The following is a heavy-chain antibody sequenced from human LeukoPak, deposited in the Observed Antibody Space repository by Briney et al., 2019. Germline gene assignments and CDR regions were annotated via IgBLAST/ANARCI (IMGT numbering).Heavy chain of an antibody. V-gene: IGHV3-53*01. CDR1: GFTVSSNY. CDR2: IYSGGYSGVNT. Sequence: PGGSLRLSCVASGFTVSSNYMSWVRQAPGTGLEWVSLIYSGGYSGVNTYYADSVKGRFTISRDNSKNTLYLQMNSLRAEDTAVYYCAKTGVVAATPIDYWGQGTLVTVSS. CDR3: AKTGVVAATPIDY. J-gene: IGHJ4*02. D-gene: IGHD2-15*01.